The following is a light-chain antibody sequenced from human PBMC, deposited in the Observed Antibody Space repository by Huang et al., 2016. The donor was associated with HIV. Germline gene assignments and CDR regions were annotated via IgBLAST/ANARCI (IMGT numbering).Light chain of an antibody. J-gene: IGKJ3*01. V-gene: IGKV2-28*01. Sequence: DIVMTQSPLSLPVTPGEPASISCRSNHSLLHSSGYNDLDWYLQKPGQSPHLLIYLASNRASGVPDRFSGSGSGTDFTLKISKLEAEDVGVYYCMQALQTPFTFGPGTKVHIK. CDR3: MQALQTPFT. CDR1: HSLLHSSGYND. CDR2: LAS.